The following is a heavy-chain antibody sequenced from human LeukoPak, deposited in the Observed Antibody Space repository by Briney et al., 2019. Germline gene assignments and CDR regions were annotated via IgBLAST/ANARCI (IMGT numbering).Heavy chain of an antibody. CDR1: GFTFSGYA. J-gene: IGHJ4*02. CDR2: ISGSGGST. Sequence: GGSLRLSCAASGFTFSGYAMSWVRQAPGKGLEWVSAISGSGGSTYYADSVKGRFTISRDNSKNTLYLQMNSLRAEDTAVYYCANLGYSYGRDYWGQGTLVTVSS. V-gene: IGHV3-23*01. CDR3: ANLGYSYGRDY. D-gene: IGHD5-18*01.